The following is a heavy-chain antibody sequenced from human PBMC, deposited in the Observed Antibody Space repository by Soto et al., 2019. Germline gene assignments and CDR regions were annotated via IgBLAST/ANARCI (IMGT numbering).Heavy chain of an antibody. D-gene: IGHD3-10*01. CDR3: VRDLWTYSGDY. J-gene: IGHJ4*02. Sequence: EVELMESGGGSVQPGGSLRLSCAASGISISSYWMAWVRQAPGKGLEWVANIKEDESEKYFVDSVKGRFTISRDNGRKSVYLQMSSLRTEDTAVYYCVRDLWTYSGDYWGPGTLVTVSS. CDR2: IKEDESEK. CDR1: GISISSYW. V-gene: IGHV3-7*01.